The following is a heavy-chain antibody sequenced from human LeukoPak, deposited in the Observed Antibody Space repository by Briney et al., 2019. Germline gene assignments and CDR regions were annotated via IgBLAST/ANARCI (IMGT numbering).Heavy chain of an antibody. CDR1: GGSISGYY. J-gene: IGHJ5*02. V-gene: IGHV4-59*08. D-gene: IGHD5-18*01. CDR3: ARLPVDTAMVNWFDP. CDR2: IYYSGST. Sequence: SETLSLTCTVSGGSISGYYWSWIRQPPGKGLEWIGYIYYSGSTNYNPSLKSRVTISVDTSKNQFSLKLSSVTAADTGVYYCARLPVDTAMVNWFDPWGQGTLVTVSS.